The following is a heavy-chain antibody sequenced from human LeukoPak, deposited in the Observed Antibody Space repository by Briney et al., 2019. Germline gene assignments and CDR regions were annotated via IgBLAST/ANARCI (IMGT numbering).Heavy chain of an antibody. V-gene: IGHV3-53*01. CDR1: GFTVSSNY. Sequence: GGSLRLSCAASGFTVSSNYMSWVRQAPGKGLGWVSVIYSGGSTYYADSVKGRFTISRDNSKNTLYLQMNSLRAEDTAVYYCARDYDGDYTLIVWGQGTTVTVSS. J-gene: IGHJ6*02. CDR3: ARDYDGDYTLIV. CDR2: IYSGGST. D-gene: IGHD4-17*01.